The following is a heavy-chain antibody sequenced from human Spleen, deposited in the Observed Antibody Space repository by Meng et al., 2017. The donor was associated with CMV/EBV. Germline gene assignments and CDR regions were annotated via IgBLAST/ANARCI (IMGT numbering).Heavy chain of an antibody. Sequence: QVQLQESGPELLKPSQTLSLTCTVSGGSISSGDYYWSWIRQPPGKGLEWIGHIYYRGSTYYNPSLKSRLTISVDTSKNQFSLELSSVTAADTAVYYCVRVFGRDYPDSWGRGTLVTVSS. CDR1: GGSISSGDYY. D-gene: IGHD3-16*01. CDR2: IYYRGST. J-gene: IGHJ4*02. CDR3: VRVFGRDYPDS. V-gene: IGHV4-30-4*08.